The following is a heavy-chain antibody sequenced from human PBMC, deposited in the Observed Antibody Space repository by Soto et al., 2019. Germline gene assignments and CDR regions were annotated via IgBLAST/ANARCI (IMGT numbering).Heavy chain of an antibody. CDR3: ASDRSSGWDQGYGMDV. J-gene: IGHJ6*02. Sequence: SETLSLTCTVSGGSISTYYWSWIRQPPGKGLEWVGYIYYSGSTSYNPSLKSRVTISVDTSKNQFSLKLRSVTAADTAAYYCASDRSSGWDQGYGMDVWGQGTTVTVSS. CDR1: GGSISTYY. D-gene: IGHD6-19*01. CDR2: IYYSGST. V-gene: IGHV4-59*01.